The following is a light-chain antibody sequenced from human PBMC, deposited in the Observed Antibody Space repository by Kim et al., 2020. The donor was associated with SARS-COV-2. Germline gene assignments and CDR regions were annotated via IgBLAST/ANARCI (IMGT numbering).Light chain of an antibody. CDR3: QQYGSSPNT. V-gene: IGKV3-20*01. CDR2: DAY. CDR1: HRIGGLY. J-gene: IGKJ4*01. Sequence: SPWKRSPPPCRTRHRIGGLYLAVDQQQPGQAPSLLIYDAYSMATGIPDRFSGSGSGTAFTLTITRLEPEDFAVYYCQQYGSSPNTFGGGTRVDIK.